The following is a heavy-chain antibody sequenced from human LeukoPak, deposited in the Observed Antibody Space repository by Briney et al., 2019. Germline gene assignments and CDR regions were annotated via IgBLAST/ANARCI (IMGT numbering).Heavy chain of an antibody. Sequence: GESLKISCKASGYSFTSYWIGWVRQMPGKGLEWMGIIYPGDSDTRYSPSFQGQVTISADKSISTAYLQWSSLKASGTAMFYCARLAYYNFWSDYSLYGRNAFDIWGQGTSVTVSP. D-gene: IGHD3-3*01. CDR2: IYPGDSDT. J-gene: IGHJ3*02. CDR1: GYSFTSYW. V-gene: IGHV5-51*01. CDR3: ARLAYYNFWSDYSLYGRNAFDI.